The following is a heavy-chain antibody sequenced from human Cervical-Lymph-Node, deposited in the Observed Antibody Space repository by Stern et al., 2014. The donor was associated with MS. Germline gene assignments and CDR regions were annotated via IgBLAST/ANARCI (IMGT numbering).Heavy chain of an antibody. CDR1: GFIFSNFG. CDR2: ISYDEDDQ. Sequence: VQLEESGGGVVQPGSSLRLSCTASGFIFSNFGIHWVRQAPGKGLEWVALISYDEDDQFYADSVKGRFTVSRDNSKNTLDLQMNSLRVEDTAVYYCAKGRTVAGKGVGAFDIWGQGTTVTVSS. J-gene: IGHJ3*02. V-gene: IGHV3-30*18. D-gene: IGHD6-19*01. CDR3: AKGRTVAGKGVGAFDI.